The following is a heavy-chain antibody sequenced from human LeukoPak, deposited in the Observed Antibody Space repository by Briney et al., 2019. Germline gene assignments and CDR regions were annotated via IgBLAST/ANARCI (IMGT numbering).Heavy chain of an antibody. CDR2: ISSNGGST. V-gene: IGHV3-64*01. Sequence: GGSLRLSCAASGFTFSSYAMHWVRQAPGKGLEYVSAISSNGGSTYYANSVKGRFTISRDNSKNTLYLQMNSLRAEDTAEYYCARDPAPSPTPYMDVWGKGTTVTVSS. CDR1: GFTFSSYA. CDR3: ARDPAPSPTPYMDV. J-gene: IGHJ6*03.